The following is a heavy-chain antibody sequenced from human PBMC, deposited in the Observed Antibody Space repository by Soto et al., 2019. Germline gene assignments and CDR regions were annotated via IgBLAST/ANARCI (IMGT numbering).Heavy chain of an antibody. Sequence: QVQLQESGPRLVKPSETLSLTCTVSGDSITTSYWSWIRQSPGKGLEWIGYIYYSGSTNYNPSLNGRVTISVNTSKKHFSLKLTSVTAADTAVYYCARVKSGAAFDYWGQGTLVTVSS. V-gene: IGHV4-59*01. CDR1: GDSITTSY. J-gene: IGHJ4*02. D-gene: IGHD1-26*01. CDR3: ARVKSGAAFDY. CDR2: IYYSGST.